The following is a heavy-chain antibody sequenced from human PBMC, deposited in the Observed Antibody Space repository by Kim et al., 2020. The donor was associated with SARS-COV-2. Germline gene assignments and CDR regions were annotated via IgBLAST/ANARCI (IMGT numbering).Heavy chain of an antibody. CDR2: IGGTSNYI. CDR1: GFGFDTHS. Sequence: GGSLRLSCAVSGFGFDTHSMNWVRQAPGKGLEWVSSIGGTSNYIYYADSVKGRFTISRDNAKNSLFLQMNSLRAEDTAVYYCARGGYCSSTSCYFYYYALDVWGQGTTVTVSS. CDR3: ARGGYCSSTSCYFYYYALDV. D-gene: IGHD2-2*01. V-gene: IGHV3-21*01. J-gene: IGHJ6*02.